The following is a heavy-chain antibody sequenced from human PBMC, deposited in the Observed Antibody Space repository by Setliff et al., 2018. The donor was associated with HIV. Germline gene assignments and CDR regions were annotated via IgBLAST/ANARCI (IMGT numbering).Heavy chain of an antibody. CDR3: AREGEGSGWSRLDY. Sequence: GASVKVSCKASGYSLTNSGMHWMRQAPGQRPEWMGCINGGSGRTEYSPKFQSRVTIIRDMFASTDYMDLSSLTSGDTAVYYCAREGEGSGWSRLDYWGQGTLVTVSS. CDR2: INGGSGRT. D-gene: IGHD6-19*01. CDR1: GYSLTNSG. V-gene: IGHV1-3*01. J-gene: IGHJ4*02.